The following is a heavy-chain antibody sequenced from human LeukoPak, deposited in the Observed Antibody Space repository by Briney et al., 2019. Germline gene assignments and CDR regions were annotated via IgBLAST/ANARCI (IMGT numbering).Heavy chain of an antibody. V-gene: IGHV4-59*01. D-gene: IGHD1-26*01. Sequence: PSETLSLTCSVSDGSIRTYYWSWIRQSPGQGLEWIGNIYYRGDINYNPSLKSRVTISVDTSKNQFSLKLSSVTAADTAVYYCARDRVGATTQSYWYFDLWGRGTLVTVSS. J-gene: IGHJ2*01. CDR3: ARDRVGATTQSYWYFDL. CDR1: DGSIRTYY. CDR2: IYYRGDI.